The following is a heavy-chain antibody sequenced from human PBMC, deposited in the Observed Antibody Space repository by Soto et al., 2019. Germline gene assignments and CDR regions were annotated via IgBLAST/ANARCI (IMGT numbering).Heavy chain of an antibody. J-gene: IGHJ4*02. CDR3: ARPTSTGTTSGYYFDY. CDR2: IIPILDIT. CDR1: GGTFSSYP. D-gene: IGHD1-7*01. Sequence: QVQLVQSGAEVKKPGSSVKVSCKASGGTFSSYPISWVRQAPGQGLEWMGRIIPILDITDYAQRFQGRVTITADKSTSTAYTELSSLSSDDTAVYYCARPTSTGTTSGYYFDYWGQGNLVTVSS. V-gene: IGHV1-69*02.